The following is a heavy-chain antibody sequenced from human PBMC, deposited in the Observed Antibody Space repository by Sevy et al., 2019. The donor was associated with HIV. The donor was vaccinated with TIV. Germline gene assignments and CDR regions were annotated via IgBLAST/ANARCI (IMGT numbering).Heavy chain of an antibody. CDR2: FDPEDGET. CDR1: GYTLTELS. Sequence: ASVKVSCRVSGYTLTELSMHWVRQAPGKGLEWMGGFDPEDGETIYAQKFQGRVTMTEDTSTDTAYMELSSLRSEDTAVYYCATVVPAVINWFDPWGQGTLVTVSS. D-gene: IGHD2-2*01. V-gene: IGHV1-24*01. CDR3: ATVVPAVINWFDP. J-gene: IGHJ5*02.